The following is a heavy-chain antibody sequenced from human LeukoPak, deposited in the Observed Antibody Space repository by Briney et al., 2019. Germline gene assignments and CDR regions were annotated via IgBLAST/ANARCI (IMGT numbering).Heavy chain of an antibody. V-gene: IGHV4-59*11. J-gene: IGHJ4*02. Sequence: SSETLSLTCTVSGGSISSHYWSWIRQRPGKGLEWIGYLYYSGSTNYNPSLRSRVTISVVSSKKQFSLKLSSVTSADTAVYYCARGSGQWGFDSWGRGTLVSVSS. CDR3: ARGSGQWGFDS. CDR2: LYYSGST. CDR1: GGSISSHY. D-gene: IGHD3-10*01.